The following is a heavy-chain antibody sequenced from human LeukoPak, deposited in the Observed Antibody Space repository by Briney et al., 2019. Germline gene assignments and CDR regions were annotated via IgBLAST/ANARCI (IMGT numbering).Heavy chain of an antibody. CDR1: GFTFDDYA. CDR3: AKVGVEMATLYYFDY. D-gene: IGHD5-24*01. CDR2: ISWNSGSI. V-gene: IGHV3-9*01. Sequence: GGSLRLSCAASGFTFDDYAMHWVRQAPGKGLEWVSGISWNSGSIGYADSVRGRFTISRDNAKNSLYLQMNSLRAEDTALYYCAKVGVEMATLYYFDYWGQGTLVTVSS. J-gene: IGHJ4*02.